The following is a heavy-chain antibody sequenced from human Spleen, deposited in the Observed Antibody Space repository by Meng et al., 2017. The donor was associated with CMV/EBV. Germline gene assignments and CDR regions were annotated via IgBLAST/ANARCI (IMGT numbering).Heavy chain of an antibody. D-gene: IGHD3-3*01. CDR1: GYTFPSYG. J-gene: IGHJ4*02. V-gene: IGHV1-18*01. CDR3: ARDQGEDNTYDFLWAAIYFDS. Sequence: ASVKVSCKASGYTFPSYGISWLRQAPGQGLEWMGWISAYNGNTNYEQKLQGRVTMTTDTSTSTAYQELRSLRSDDTAVYYCARDQGEDNTYDFLWAAIYFDSWGQGTLVTVSS. CDR2: ISAYNGNT.